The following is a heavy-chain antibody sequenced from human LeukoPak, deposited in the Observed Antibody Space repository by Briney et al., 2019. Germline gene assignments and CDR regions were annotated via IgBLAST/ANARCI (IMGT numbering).Heavy chain of an antibody. CDR2: ITIISSYI. CDR1: GFSFSSYS. Sequence: GGSLRLSCAASGFSFSSYSMNWVRQAPGKGLEWVSSITIISSYIYYADSVKGRFTISRDNAKNSVYLLLNSLTPEDTAVYYCARDLRAGGTWSYGVYFDLWGRGTLVTVSS. V-gene: IGHV3-21*01. J-gene: IGHJ2*01. CDR3: ARDLRAGGTWSYGVYFDL. D-gene: IGHD4-17*01.